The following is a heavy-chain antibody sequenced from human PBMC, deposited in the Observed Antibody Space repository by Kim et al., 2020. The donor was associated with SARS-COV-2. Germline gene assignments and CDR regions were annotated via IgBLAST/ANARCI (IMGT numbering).Heavy chain of an antibody. Sequence: SETLSLTCTVSGGSISSYYWSWIRQPPGKGLEWIGYIYYSGSTNYNPSLKSRVTISVDTSKNQFSLKLSAVTAADTAVYYCARDRGSGGGFYYYYGMDVWGQGTTVTVSS. V-gene: IGHV4-59*01. J-gene: IGHJ6*02. D-gene: IGHD3-10*01. CDR3: ARDRGSGGGFYYYYGMDV. CDR1: GGSISSYY. CDR2: IYYSGST.